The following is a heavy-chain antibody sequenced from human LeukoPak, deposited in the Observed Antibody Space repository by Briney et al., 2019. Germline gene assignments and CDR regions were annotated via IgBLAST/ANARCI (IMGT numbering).Heavy chain of an antibody. D-gene: IGHD5-12*01. CDR2: IFHTGRT. Sequence: SETLSLTCTVSGYSIGRDYYWAWLRQPPGKGLEWIGSIFHTGRTVYNPSYESRLTISMDTSKNDFFLRLNSVTAADTAVYFCARDGGYPTTDEGFDPWGLGTLVTVSS. J-gene: IGHJ5*02. CDR1: GYSIGRDYY. V-gene: IGHV4-38-2*02. CDR3: ARDGGYPTTDEGFDP.